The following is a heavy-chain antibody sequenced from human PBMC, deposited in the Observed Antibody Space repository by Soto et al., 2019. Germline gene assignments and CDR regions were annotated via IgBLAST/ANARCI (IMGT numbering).Heavy chain of an antibody. J-gene: IGHJ6*02. CDR1: GGSISSSNW. CDR3: ARLAVIVVVPADKDYYYGMDV. V-gene: IGHV4-4*03. CDR2: IYHSGST. D-gene: IGHD2-2*01. Sequence: PPETLSLTCAVSGGSISSSNWWSWVRQPXGKGLEWIGEIYHSGSTNYNPSLKSRVTISVDKSKNQFSLKLSSVTAADTAVYYCARLAVIVVVPADKDYYYGMDVWGQGTTVTVSS.